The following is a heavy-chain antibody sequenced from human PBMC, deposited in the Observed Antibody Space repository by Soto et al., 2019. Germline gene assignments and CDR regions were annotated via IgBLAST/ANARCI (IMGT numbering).Heavy chain of an antibody. Sequence: PSETLSLTCTVSGGSISSYYWSWIRQPPGKGLEWIGYIYYSGSTNYNPSLKGRGTISVDTSKNQFSLKLSSVTAADTAVYYCARAWELPAYFDYWGQGTLVTVS. V-gene: IGHV4-59*01. CDR3: ARAWELPAYFDY. J-gene: IGHJ4*02. D-gene: IGHD1-26*01. CDR1: GGSISSYY. CDR2: IYYSGST.